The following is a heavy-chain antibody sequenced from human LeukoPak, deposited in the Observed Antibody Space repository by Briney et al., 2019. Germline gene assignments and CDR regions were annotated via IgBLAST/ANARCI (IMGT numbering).Heavy chain of an antibody. V-gene: IGHV1-18*01. J-gene: IGHJ4*02. CDR1: GYTFTSYG. Sequence: ASVKVSCKASGYTFTSYGISWVRQAPGQGLEWMGWISAYNGNTNYAQKLQGRVTMTTDTSTSTAYMELRSLRSDDTAVYYCARHVRPIGGSWNQFNFDYWGQGTLVTVSS. CDR2: ISAYNGNT. D-gene: IGHD6-13*01. CDR3: ARHVRPIGGSWNQFNFDY.